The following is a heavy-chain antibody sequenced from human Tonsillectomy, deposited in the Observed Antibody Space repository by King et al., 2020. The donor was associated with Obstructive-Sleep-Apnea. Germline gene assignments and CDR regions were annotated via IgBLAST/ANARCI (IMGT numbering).Heavy chain of an antibody. Sequence: QLQESGPGLVKPSETLSLTCTVSGGSISSSSYYWGWIRQPPGKGLEWIGSIYHSGSTYYNPSLKSRVTISGDTSKNQFSLKLNSLTAADTAGYYCARDEQLIPYWYFDLWGRGTLVTVSS. CDR2: IYHSGST. CDR1: GGSISSSSYY. D-gene: IGHD6-13*01. J-gene: IGHJ2*01. CDR3: ARDEQLIPYWYFDL. V-gene: IGHV4-39*07.